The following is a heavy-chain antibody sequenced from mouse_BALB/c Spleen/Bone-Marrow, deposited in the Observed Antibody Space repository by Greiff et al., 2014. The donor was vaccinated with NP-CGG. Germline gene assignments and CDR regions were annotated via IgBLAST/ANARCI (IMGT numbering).Heavy chain of an antibody. Sequence: QVQLKESGAELVRPGSSVKISCKASGYAFSSYWMNWVKQRPGQGLEWIGQIYPGDGDTNYNGDFKDKATLTVDRSYSTAFMQLSSLTSEVSAVYFCARWYRDPHFAMDYWGPGTSVTVSS. D-gene: IGHD2-14*01. CDR3: ARWYRDPHFAMDY. J-gene: IGHJ4*01. V-gene: IGHV1-80*01. CDR2: IYPGDGDT. CDR1: GYAFSSYW.